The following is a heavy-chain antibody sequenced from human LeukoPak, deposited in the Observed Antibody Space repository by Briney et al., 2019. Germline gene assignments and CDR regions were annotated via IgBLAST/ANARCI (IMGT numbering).Heavy chain of an antibody. V-gene: IGHV1-46*01. Sequence: ASVKVSCKASGYTFTSYYMHWVRQAPGQGLEWTGIINPSGGSTSYAQKFQGRVTMTRDTSTSTVYMELSSLRSEDTAVYYCARDRTMVRETNWFDPWGQGTLVTVSS. CDR2: INPSGGST. D-gene: IGHD3-10*01. CDR1: GYTFTSYY. CDR3: ARDRTMVRETNWFDP. J-gene: IGHJ5*02.